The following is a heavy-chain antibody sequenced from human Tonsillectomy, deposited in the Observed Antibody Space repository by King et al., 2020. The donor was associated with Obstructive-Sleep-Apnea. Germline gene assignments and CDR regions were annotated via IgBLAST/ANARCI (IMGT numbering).Heavy chain of an antibody. CDR1: GGSISSAGYY. J-gene: IGHJ3*02. Sequence: QLQESGPGLVKPSQTLSLTCTVSGGSISSAGYYWSWIRQHPGKGLECIGYIYYSGSTYYHPSLKSRLTISVDTSKIKFALKLNSVTAADTAVYYCARQYGLGRTDAFDIWGQGTMVTVSS. V-gene: IGHV4-31*03. D-gene: IGHD3-10*01. CDR3: ARQYGLGRTDAFDI. CDR2: IYYSGST.